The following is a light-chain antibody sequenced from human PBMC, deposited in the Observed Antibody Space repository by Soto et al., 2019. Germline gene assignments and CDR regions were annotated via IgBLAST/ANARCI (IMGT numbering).Light chain of an antibody. Sequence: VVTQGPATLCLPPGERATLSCRATQSVRSSLAWYRQQPGKAPRLLIYDASRRHSGIPARFSGSGSGTEFTLTISSLQPEDFATYYCQQNNNCPSTFGQGTKVDIK. J-gene: IGKJ1*01. V-gene: IGKV3-11*01. CDR2: DAS. CDR1: QSVRSS. CDR3: QQNNNCPST.